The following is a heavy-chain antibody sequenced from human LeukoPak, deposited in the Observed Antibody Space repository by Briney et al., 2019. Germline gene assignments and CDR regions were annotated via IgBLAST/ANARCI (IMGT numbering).Heavy chain of an antibody. Sequence: GGSLRLSCAASGFTFSSYGMHWVRQAPGKGLEWVAVISYDGSNKYYADSVKGRFTISRDNSKNTLYLQMNSLRAEDTAVYYCAKSTVADLDYWGQGTLATVSS. CDR1: GFTFSSYG. J-gene: IGHJ4*02. CDR2: ISYDGSNK. D-gene: IGHD4-11*01. CDR3: AKSTVADLDY. V-gene: IGHV3-30*18.